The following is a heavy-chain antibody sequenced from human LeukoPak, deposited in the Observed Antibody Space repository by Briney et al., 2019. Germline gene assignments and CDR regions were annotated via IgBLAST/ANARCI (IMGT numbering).Heavy chain of an antibody. J-gene: IGHJ4*02. CDR3: ARAAVVTFFDY. CDR1: GYSISSGSH. CDR2: IYHSGST. D-gene: IGHD2-21*02. Sequence: PETLSLTCVVSGYSISSGSHWGWIRQSPGKGLEWIATIYHSGSTYFNPSLQSRVTISVDTSKDQFSLKLSSVTAADTAVYYCARAAVVTFFDYWGQGTLVTVSS. V-gene: IGHV4-38-2*01.